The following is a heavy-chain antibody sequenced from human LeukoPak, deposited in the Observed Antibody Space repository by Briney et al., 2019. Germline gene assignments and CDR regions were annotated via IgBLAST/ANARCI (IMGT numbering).Heavy chain of an antibody. D-gene: IGHD2-15*01. Sequence: SETLSLTCTVSGGSIGSYYWSWIRQPPGKGLEWIGYIYYSGSTNYNPSLKSRVTISVDTSKNQFSLKLSSVTAADTAVYYCARQVVAATPGEDNWFDPWGQGTLVTVSS. CDR2: IYYSGST. CDR3: ARQVVAATPGEDNWFDP. V-gene: IGHV4-59*08. J-gene: IGHJ5*02. CDR1: GGSIGSYY.